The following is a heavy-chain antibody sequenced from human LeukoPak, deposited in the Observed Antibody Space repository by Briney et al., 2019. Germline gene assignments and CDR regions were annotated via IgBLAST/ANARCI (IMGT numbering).Heavy chain of an antibody. D-gene: IGHD3-22*01. J-gene: IGHJ3*02. CDR1: GGSISSYY. V-gene: IGHV4-59*01. Sequence: SETLSLTCTVSGGSISSYYWSWIRQPPGKGLEWIGYIYYSGSTNYNPSLKSRVTISVDTSKNQFSLKLSSVPAADTAVYYCARVQDATYYYDSSGDDAFDIWGQGTMVTVPS. CDR2: IYYSGST. CDR3: ARVQDATYYYDSSGDDAFDI.